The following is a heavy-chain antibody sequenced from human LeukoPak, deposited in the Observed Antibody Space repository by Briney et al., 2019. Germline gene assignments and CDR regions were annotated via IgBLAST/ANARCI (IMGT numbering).Heavy chain of an antibody. V-gene: IGHV4-39*07. CDR2: IYYSGST. CDR3: ARESITMIVVVFDY. J-gene: IGHJ4*02. CDR1: GGSISSSSYY. Sequence: SETLSLTCTVSGGSISSSSYYWGWIRQPPGKGLEWIGSIYYSGSTYYNPSLKSRVTISVDTSKNQFSLKLSSVTAADTAVYYCARESITMIVVVFDYWGQGTLVTVSS. D-gene: IGHD3-22*01.